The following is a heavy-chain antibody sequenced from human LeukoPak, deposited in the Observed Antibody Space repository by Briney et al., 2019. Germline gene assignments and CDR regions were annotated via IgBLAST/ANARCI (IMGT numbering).Heavy chain of an antibody. CDR1: GYTFTSYY. CDR3: ARAWPVGYSSSWYWDY. D-gene: IGHD6-13*01. Sequence: ASVKVSCKASGYTFTSYYMHWVRQAPGQGLEWMGIINPSDGSTSYAQKFQGRVTMTRDTSTSTVYMELSSLRSEDTAVYYCARAWPVGYSSSWYWDYWGQGTLVTVPS. V-gene: IGHV1-46*01. CDR2: INPSDGST. J-gene: IGHJ4*02.